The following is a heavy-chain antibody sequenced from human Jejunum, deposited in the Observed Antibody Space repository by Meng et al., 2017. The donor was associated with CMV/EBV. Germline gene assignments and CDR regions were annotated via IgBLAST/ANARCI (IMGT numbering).Heavy chain of an antibody. CDR1: FPFSNYY. J-gene: IGHJ4*02. D-gene: IGHD1-26*01. V-gene: IGHV3-11*04. CDR2: ISGDGGDL. CDR3: VRDILRVGITYYFDY. Sequence: FPFSNYYMSWIRLAPGKGLEWISYISGDGGDLFYGDSVGGRFTISRDNAKNSLYLQINSLRVEDTAVYYCVRDILRVGITYYFDYWGQGTLVTVSS.